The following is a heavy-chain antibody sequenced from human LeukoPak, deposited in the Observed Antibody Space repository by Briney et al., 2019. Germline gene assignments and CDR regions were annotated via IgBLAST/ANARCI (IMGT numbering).Heavy chain of an antibody. CDR1: GFTFSSYS. Sequence: AGGSLRLSCAASGFTFSSYSMNWVRQAPGKGLEWVSSISSSSSYIYYADSVKGRFTISRDNSKNTLYLQMNSLRAEDTAVYYCARDRVWRGLYFYYGMDVWGQGTTVTVSS. J-gene: IGHJ6*02. CDR2: ISSSSSYI. V-gene: IGHV3-21*01. CDR3: ARDRVWRGLYFYYGMDV. D-gene: IGHD2-21*01.